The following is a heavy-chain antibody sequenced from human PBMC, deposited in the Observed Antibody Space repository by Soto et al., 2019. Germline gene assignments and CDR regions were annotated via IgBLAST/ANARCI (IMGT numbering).Heavy chain of an antibody. CDR2: MNPNSGNT. Sequence: ASVKVSCKASGYTFTSYDINWVRQATGQGLEWMGWMNPNSGNTGYAQKFQGRVTMTRNTSISTAYMELSSLRSEDTAVYYCARKYYYGSGSPNWFDPWGQGTLVTVSS. J-gene: IGHJ5*02. CDR3: ARKYYYGSGSPNWFDP. V-gene: IGHV1-8*01. CDR1: GYTFTSYD. D-gene: IGHD3-10*01.